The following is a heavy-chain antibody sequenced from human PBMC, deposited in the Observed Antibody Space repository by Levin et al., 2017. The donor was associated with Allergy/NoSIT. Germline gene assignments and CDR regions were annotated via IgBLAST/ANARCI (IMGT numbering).Heavy chain of an antibody. V-gene: IGHV3-33*01. J-gene: IGHJ4*02. Sequence: LSLTCAASGFTFSSYGMHWVRQAPGKGLEWVAVIWYDGSNKYYADSVKGRFTISRDNSKNTLYLQMNSLRAEDTAVYYCARAPPYGDCGWGVFDYWGQGTLVTVSS. CDR2: IWYDGSNK. CDR1: GFTFSSYG. CDR3: ARAPPYGDCGWGVFDY. D-gene: IGHD4-17*01.